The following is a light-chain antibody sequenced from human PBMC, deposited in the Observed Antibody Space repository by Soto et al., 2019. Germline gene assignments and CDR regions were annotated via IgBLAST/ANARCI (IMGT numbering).Light chain of an antibody. Sequence: QSALTQPASVSGSPGQSITISCTGTRFDVGGYNYVSWYQQHPGKAPKLMIYDVSNRPSGVSNRFSGSKSGNTASLTISGLQAEDEADYYCSSYTSFSTVVFGGGTKLTVL. V-gene: IGLV2-14*01. J-gene: IGLJ2*01. CDR1: RFDVGGYNY. CDR2: DVS. CDR3: SSYTSFSTVV.